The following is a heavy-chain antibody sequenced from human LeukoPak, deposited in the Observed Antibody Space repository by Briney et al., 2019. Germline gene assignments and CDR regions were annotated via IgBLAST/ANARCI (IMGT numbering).Heavy chain of an antibody. CDR2: VNPSSGST. CDR1: GYTSTSYF. D-gene: IGHD1-26*01. Sequence: ASVKVSCKASGYTSTSYFMHWVRQAPGQGLEWMGVVNPSSGSTTYSQKFQGRVTMTRDTSTSTVYMDLGSLRSDDTAVYYCARAVGPRGGNWFDPWGQGTLVTVSS. CDR3: ARAVGPRGGNWFDP. J-gene: IGHJ5*02. V-gene: IGHV1-46*01.